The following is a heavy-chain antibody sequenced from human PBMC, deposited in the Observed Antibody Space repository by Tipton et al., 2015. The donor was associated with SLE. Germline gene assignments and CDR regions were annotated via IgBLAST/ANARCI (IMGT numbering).Heavy chain of an antibody. CDR1: GGSISSYY. J-gene: IGHJ2*01. V-gene: IGHV4-59*01. Sequence: TLSLTCTVSGGSISSYYWSWIRQPPGKGLEWIGYIYYSGSTNYNPSLKSRVTISVDTSRNQFSLKLSSVTAADTAVYYCAGVGYCSSTSCYGAWYFDLWGRGTLVTVSS. D-gene: IGHD2-2*01. CDR3: AGVGYCSSTSCYGAWYFDL. CDR2: IYYSGST.